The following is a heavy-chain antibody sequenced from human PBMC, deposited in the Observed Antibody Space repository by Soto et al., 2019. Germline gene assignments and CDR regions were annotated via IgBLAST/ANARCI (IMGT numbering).Heavy chain of an antibody. V-gene: IGHV4-34*01. CDR3: AREGVGDFWSGYYRYYYMGV. D-gene: IGHD3-3*01. CDR2: INHSGST. CDR1: GGSFSDNY. J-gene: IGHJ6*03. Sequence: QVLLQQWGAGLLKASETLSLTCAVYGGSFSDNYWSWSRQPPGNVLEWIGEINHSGSTNYNPSLKSGVTISVDTSKSQFSLKLSSVTAADTAVYYCAREGVGDFWSGYYRYYYMGVWGKGTTVTVSS.